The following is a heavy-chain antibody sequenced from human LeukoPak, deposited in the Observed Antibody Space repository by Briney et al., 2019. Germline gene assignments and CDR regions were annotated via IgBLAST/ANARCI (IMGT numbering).Heavy chain of an antibody. CDR1: GGSISSYY. Sequence: PSETLSLTCTVSGGSISSYYWSWIRQPPGKGLEWIGYIYYSGSTNYNPSLKSRVTISVDTSKNQFSLKLSSVTAADTAVYYCAIQGHNSYFDYRGQATLVSVCS. V-gene: IGHV4-59*01. J-gene: IGHJ4*02. CDR3: AIQGHNSYFDY. CDR2: IYYSGST. D-gene: IGHD5-24*01.